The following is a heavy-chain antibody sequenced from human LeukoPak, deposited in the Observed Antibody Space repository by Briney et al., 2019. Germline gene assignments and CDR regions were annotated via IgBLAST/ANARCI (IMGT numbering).Heavy chain of an antibody. V-gene: IGHV4-59*01. D-gene: IGHD4-17*01. J-gene: IGHJ6*02. CDR3: ARGGPGDYYYGMDV. Sequence: SETLSLTCTVSGGSISSYYWSWIRQPPGKGLEWIGYIYYSGSTNYNPSLKSRVTISVDTSKNQFSLKLSSVTAADTAVYYCARGGPGDYYYGMDVWGQGTTVTVSS. CDR1: GGSISSYY. CDR2: IYYSGST.